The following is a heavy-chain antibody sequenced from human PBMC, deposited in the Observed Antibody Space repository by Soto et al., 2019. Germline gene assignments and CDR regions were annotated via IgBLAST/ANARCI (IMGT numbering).Heavy chain of an antibody. V-gene: IGHV3-33*01. CDR2: IWYDGSNK. CDR1: GFTFSSYG. D-gene: IGHD3-22*01. J-gene: IGHJ6*02. CDR3: ARPDDSSGYYFKYYYGMDV. Sequence: PGGSLRLSXAASGFTFSSYGMHWVRQAPGKGLEWVAVIWYDGSNKYYADSVKGRFTISRDNSKNTLYLQMNSLRAEDTAVYYCARPDDSSGYYFKYYYGMDVWGQGTTVTVSS.